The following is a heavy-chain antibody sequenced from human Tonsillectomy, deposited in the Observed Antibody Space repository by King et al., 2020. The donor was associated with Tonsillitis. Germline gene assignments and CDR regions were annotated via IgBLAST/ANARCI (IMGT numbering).Heavy chain of an antibody. CDR2: INLSSSYI. CDR3: ARANLGSSRRPGAMDV. D-gene: IGHD6-13*01. CDR1: GFTFSSYS. J-gene: IGHJ6*02. Sequence: VQLVESGGGLVKPGGSLRLSCAASGFTFSSYSMNWVRQAPGKGLEWVSSINLSSSYIYYADSVKGRFTISRDNAKNSLYLQMNALRAEDTAVYYCARANLGSSRRPGAMDVWGQGTTVTVSS. V-gene: IGHV3-21*01.